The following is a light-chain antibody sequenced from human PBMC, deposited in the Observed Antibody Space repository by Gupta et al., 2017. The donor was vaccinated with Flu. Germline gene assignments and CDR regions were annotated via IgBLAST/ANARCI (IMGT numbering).Light chain of an antibody. J-gene: IGLJ1*01. Sequence: QSVLTQPPSASGTPGQRVTISCSGSTSNIGRYTVDWYQQFPGKAPKLIMYDFSDRPAGVPDRFSGSKSGTSASLAISGLQSEDEADYYCAVWDDSLSGHYVFGTGTKVTVL. CDR2: DFS. V-gene: IGLV1-44*01. CDR3: AVWDDSLSGHYV. CDR1: TSNIGRYT.